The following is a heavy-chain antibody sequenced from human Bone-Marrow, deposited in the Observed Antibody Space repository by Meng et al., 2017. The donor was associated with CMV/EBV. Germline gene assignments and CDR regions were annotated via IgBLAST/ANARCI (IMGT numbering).Heavy chain of an antibody. J-gene: IGHJ3*02. CDR3: ARVTGGSYRSDDAFDI. D-gene: IGHD1-26*01. V-gene: IGHV3-7*01. CDR1: GFTFSSYW. Sequence: GESLKISCAASGFTFSSYWMSWVRQAPGKGLEWVANIKQDGSEKYYVDSVKGRFTISRDNAKNSLYLQMNSLRAEDKAVYYCARVTGGSYRSDDAFDIWGQGTMVTVSS. CDR2: IKQDGSEK.